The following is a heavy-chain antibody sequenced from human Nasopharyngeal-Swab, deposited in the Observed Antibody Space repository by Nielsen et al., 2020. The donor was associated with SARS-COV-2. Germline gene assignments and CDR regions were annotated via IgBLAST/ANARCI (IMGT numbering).Heavy chain of an antibody. CDR1: GFTFSSYS. CDR3: ARSYV. V-gene: IGHV3-7*01. CDR2: IKQDGSDK. J-gene: IGHJ6*02. Sequence: VGSLRLSCAASGFTFSSYSMSWVRQAPGKGLEWVANIKQDGSDKYYVDSVKGRFTISRDNAKNSLYLQMNSLRAEDTAVYYCARSYVWGQGTTVTVSS.